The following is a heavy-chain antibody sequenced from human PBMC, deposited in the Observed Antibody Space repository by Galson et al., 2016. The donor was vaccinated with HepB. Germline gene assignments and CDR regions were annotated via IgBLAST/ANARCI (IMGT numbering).Heavy chain of an antibody. V-gene: IGHV2-5*02. J-gene: IGHJ4*02. CDR1: GFSLTNGGVG. D-gene: IGHD1-7*01. CDR3: ARSLGTAIFDY. CDR2: IYWDDDK. Sequence: PALVKPTQTLTLTRTFSGFSLTNGGVGVGWIRQPPGKALEWLALIYWDDDKRYSPSLKNRLTITKDTSKNQVVLVMANMDPVDTGTYYCARSLGTAIFDYWGQGSLVLVSS.